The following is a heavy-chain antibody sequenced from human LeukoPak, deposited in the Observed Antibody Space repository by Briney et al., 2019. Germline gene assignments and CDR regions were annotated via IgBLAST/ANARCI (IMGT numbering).Heavy chain of an antibody. V-gene: IGHV4-39*07. Sequence: PSETLSLTCTVSGGSISSSSYYWGWIRQPPGKGLEWIGSIYYSGSTYYNPSLKSRVTISVDTSKNQFSLKLSSVTAADTAVYYCASGIAAAGYYFDYWGQGTLVTVSS. CDR3: ASGIAAAGYYFDY. CDR2: IYYSGST. CDR1: GGSISSSSYY. D-gene: IGHD6-13*01. J-gene: IGHJ4*02.